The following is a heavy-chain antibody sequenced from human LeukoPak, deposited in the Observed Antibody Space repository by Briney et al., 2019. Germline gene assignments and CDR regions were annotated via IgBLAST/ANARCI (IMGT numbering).Heavy chain of an antibody. CDR2: MNPNSGNT. D-gene: IGHD6-13*01. J-gene: IGHJ3*02. CDR3: ARVTAAGTWTFDI. Sequence: ASVKVSCKASGDTFIINDINWVRQATGQGREWMGWMNPNSGNTGYAQKFQGRVTMTRNISITTAYMELTDLRSEDTAVYYCARVTAAGTWTFDIWGQGTTVTVSS. CDR1: GDTFIIND. V-gene: IGHV1-8*02.